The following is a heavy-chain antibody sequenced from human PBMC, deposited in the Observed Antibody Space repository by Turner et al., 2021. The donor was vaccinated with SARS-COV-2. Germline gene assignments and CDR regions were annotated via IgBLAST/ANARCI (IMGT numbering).Heavy chain of an antibody. D-gene: IGHD3-10*01. V-gene: IGHV3-33*01. J-gene: IGHJ6*03. CDR2: IWYDVSNK. CDR3: ARARYGSGSFLGYYMDV. Sequence: QVQLVESGGGVVQPGRSLRLSCAASGFTFSSYGMHWVRQAPGKGLEWVAVIWYDVSNKYYADSVKGRFTISRDNSNNTLYLQMSSLRAEDTAVYYCARARYGSGSFLGYYMDVWGKGTTVTVSS. CDR1: GFTFSSYG.